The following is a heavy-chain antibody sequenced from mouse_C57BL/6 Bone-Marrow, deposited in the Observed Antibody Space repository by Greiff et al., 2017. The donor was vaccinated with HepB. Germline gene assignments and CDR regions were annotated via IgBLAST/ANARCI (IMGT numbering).Heavy chain of an antibody. Sequence: EVQGVESGGGLVQPGGSLKLSCAASGFTFSDYGMAWVRQAPRKGPEWVAFISNLAYSIYYADTVTGRFTISRENAKKTLYLEMSSLRSEDTAMYYCARHHYGSSYNAMDYWGQGTSVTVSS. V-gene: IGHV5-15*01. CDR1: GFTFSDYG. CDR2: ISNLAYSI. CDR3: ARHHYGSSYNAMDY. D-gene: IGHD1-1*01. J-gene: IGHJ4*01.